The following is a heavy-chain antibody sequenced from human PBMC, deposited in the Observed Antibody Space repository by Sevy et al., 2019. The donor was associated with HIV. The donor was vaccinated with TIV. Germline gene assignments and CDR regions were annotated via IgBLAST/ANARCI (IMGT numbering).Heavy chain of an antibody. D-gene: IGHD3-22*01. V-gene: IGHV5-51*01. CDR2: VLPEDSST. CDR3: ATSRSGYFDSSGYYIY. J-gene: IGHJ4*02. CDR1: GYSFSSHW. Sequence: GESLKISCKGSGYSFSSHWIGWVRHMPGKGLEWMGIVLPEDSSTIYSPSFEGQVTFSADKSTSPAYLQWSSLKASDTAIYYCATSRSGYFDSSGYYIYWGQGTLVTVSS.